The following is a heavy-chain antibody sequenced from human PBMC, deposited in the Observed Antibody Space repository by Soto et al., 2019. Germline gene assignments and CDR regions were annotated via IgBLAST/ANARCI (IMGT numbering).Heavy chain of an antibody. V-gene: IGHV1-2*02. J-gene: IGHJ6*02. CDR2: INPNSGGT. D-gene: IGHD1-7*01. CDR3: ARKLGLRGSYSCYNDMYV. CDR1: GYTFTDYH. Sequence: ASVKVSCKASGYTFTDYHMHWVRQAPGQGLEWMGWINPNSGGTNYAQKFQGRVTMTSDTSISTAYMELRRLRYDDTAVYYCARKLGLRGSYSCYNDMYVWGRGTTVTVSS.